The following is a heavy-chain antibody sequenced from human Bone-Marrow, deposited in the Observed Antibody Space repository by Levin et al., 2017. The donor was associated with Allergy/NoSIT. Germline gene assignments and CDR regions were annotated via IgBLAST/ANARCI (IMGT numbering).Heavy chain of an antibody. CDR1: GGSISSYY. CDR2: IYYSGST. V-gene: IGHV4-59*01. CDR3: ARDLGYCSSTSCYPWFDP. D-gene: IGHD2-2*01. Sequence: SQTLSLTCTVSGGSISSYYWSWIRQPPGKGLEWIGFIYYSGSTNYNPSLKSRVTISVDTSKNQFSLRLSSVTAADTAVYYCARDLGYCSSTSCYPWFDPWGQGTLVTVSS. J-gene: IGHJ5*02.